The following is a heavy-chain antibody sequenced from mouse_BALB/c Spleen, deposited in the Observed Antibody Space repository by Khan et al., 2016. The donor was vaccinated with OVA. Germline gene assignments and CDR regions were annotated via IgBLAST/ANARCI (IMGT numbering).Heavy chain of an antibody. CDR3: ATYGWWD. CDR2: ISSGSSTI. Sequence: EVELVESGGGLVQPGGSRKLSCAASGFTFSSFGMHWVRQAPEKGLEWVAYISSGSSTIYYADTVKGRFTISRDNPKNTLFLQRTRLRSEDTAMYYCATYGWWDWGAGTTVTVSS. J-gene: IGHJ1*01. D-gene: IGHD1-1*01. CDR1: GFTFSSFG. V-gene: IGHV5-17*02.